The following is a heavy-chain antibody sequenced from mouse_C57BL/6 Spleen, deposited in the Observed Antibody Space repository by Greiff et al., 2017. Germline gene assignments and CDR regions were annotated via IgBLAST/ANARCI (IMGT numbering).Heavy chain of an antibody. CDR2: IYPGDGDT. V-gene: IGHV1-82*01. D-gene: IGHD2-2*01. Sequence: VQLQQSGPELVKPGASVKISCKASGYAFSSSWMNWVKQRPGKGLEWIGRIYPGDGDTNYNGKFKGKATLTADKSSSTAYMQLSSLTSEDSAVYFCARKIYYGYDVAMDYWGQGTSVTVSS. J-gene: IGHJ4*01. CDR1: GYAFSSSW. CDR3: ARKIYYGYDVAMDY.